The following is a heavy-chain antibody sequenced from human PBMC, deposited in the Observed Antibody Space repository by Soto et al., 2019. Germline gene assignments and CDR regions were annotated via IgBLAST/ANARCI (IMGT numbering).Heavy chain of an antibody. J-gene: IGHJ6*02. CDR1: GFTFSSYG. CDR3: AREKIGVVRGFNYYYGMDV. Sequence: GGSLRLSCAASGFTFSSYGMHWVRQAPGKGLEWVAVIWYDGSNKYYADSVKGRFTISRDNSKNTLYLQMNSLRAEDTAVYYCAREKIGVVRGFNYYYGMDVWGQGTTVTVSS. V-gene: IGHV3-33*01. CDR2: IWYDGSNK. D-gene: IGHD3-10*01.